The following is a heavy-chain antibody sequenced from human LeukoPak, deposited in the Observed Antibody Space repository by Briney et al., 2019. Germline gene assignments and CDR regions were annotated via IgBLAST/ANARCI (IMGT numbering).Heavy chain of an antibody. CDR2: IWNDGSNK. V-gene: IGHV3-33*01. D-gene: IGHD2-2*01. CDR1: GFTFSSYG. CDR3: ARDYCSTSCLFDY. Sequence: GRSLRLSCAASGFTFSSYGMHWVRQAPGQGLEWVAVIWNDGSNKYYVDSVKGRFTISRDNSKNTLYLQMNSLRTEDTAVYYCARDYCSTSCLFDYWGQGTLVTVSS. J-gene: IGHJ4*02.